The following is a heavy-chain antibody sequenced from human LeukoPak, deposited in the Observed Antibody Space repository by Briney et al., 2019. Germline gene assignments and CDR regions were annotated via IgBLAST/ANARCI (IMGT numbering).Heavy chain of an antibody. CDR1: GFIFSSHG. CDR2: IANDGRDK. Sequence: PGGSLRLSCAASGFIFSSHGMHWVRQAPGKGLEWVAVIANDGRDKKYADSVKGRFTISRDNSKNTLYLQMNSLRAEDTAVYYCAKDGRVAAAAYYFDYWGQGTLATVSS. V-gene: IGHV3-30*18. J-gene: IGHJ4*02. D-gene: IGHD6-13*01. CDR3: AKDGRVAAAAYYFDY.